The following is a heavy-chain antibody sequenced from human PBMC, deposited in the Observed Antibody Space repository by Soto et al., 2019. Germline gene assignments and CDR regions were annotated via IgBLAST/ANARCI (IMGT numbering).Heavy chain of an antibody. CDR3: ATDSNYDVSNSF. J-gene: IGHJ4*02. Sequence: GASVKASCKASGGTLNNYAINWVRQAPGQGLEWMGGILPVSAPPDYAQKFQGRVSITADHSTSTVYMELSRLKSDDTAVYFCATDSNYDVSNSFWGQGTLVTVSS. CDR1: GGTLNNYA. CDR2: ILPVSAPP. V-gene: IGHV1-69*13. D-gene: IGHD3-3*01.